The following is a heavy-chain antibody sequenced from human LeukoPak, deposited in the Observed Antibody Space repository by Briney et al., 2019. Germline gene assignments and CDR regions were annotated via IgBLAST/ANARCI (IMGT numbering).Heavy chain of an antibody. CDR2: INHSGST. CDR1: GGSFSGYY. D-gene: IGHD6-19*01. CDR3: ARGLEYSSGWYPRMDY. J-gene: IGHJ4*02. V-gene: IGHV4-34*01. Sequence: SETLSLTCAAYGGSFSGYYWSWIRQPPGKGLEWIGEINHSGSTNYNPSLKSRVTISVDTSKNQFSLKLSSVTAADTAVYYCARGLEYSSGWYPRMDYWGQGTLVTVSS.